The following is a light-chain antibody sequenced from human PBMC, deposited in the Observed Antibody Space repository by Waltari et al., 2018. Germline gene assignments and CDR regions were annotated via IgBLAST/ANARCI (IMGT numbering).Light chain of an antibody. J-gene: IGLJ2*01. CDR3: QSYDTSLGVV. Sequence: QSVLTQPPSVSGAPGPRVTISCPGTWPKIRAGYDVHWYQQLPGQAPTLLIYGVNTRPPGVPDRFFGSKSGSSASLAIPGLQPEDEADYYCQSYDTSLGVVFGGGTKVTVL. CDR2: GVN. V-gene: IGLV1-40*01. CDR1: WPKIRAGYD.